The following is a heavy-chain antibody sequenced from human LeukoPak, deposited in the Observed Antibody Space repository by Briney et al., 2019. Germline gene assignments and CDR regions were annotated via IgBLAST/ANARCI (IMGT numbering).Heavy chain of an antibody. CDR2: ISGGGGST. Sequence: RGSLRLSCAASGVTFSSYAMTWVRHALGMGLEWVSPISGGGGSTYYADSVNGRFTISRDNSKNTLYLQMNNLRAEDTDAYYCAKDHRVGQLLLLPWGQGTLVTVSS. D-gene: IGHD2-15*01. J-gene: IGHJ5*02. V-gene: IGHV3-23*01. CDR3: AKDHRVGQLLLLP. CDR1: GVTFSSYA.